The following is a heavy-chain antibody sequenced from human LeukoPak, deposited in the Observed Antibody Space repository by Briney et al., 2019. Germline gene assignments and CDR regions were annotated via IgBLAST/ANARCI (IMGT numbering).Heavy chain of an antibody. J-gene: IGHJ4*02. CDR2: ISYDGSNK. D-gene: IGHD3-22*01. Sequence: PGGSLRLSCAASGFTFSSYAIHWVRQAPGKGLEWVAVISYDGSNKYYADSVKGRFTISRDNSKNTLYLQMNSLRAEDTAVYYCARAMIVVVIHSQVDYWGQGTLVTVSS. CDR1: GFTFSSYA. CDR3: ARAMIVVVIHSQVDY. V-gene: IGHV3-30*04.